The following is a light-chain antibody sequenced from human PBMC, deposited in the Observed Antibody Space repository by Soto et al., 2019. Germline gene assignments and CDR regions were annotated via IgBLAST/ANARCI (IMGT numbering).Light chain of an antibody. V-gene: IGKV1-5*03. CDR2: KAS. Sequence: DIQMTQSPSTMSGAVGDRVTITCRARQTISSWLAWYQQKPGKAPKLLIYKASTLKSGVPSRFSGSGSGTDFTLTISSLQPDDFATYYCQHYNSYSDSFGQGTTVELK. CDR1: QTISSW. CDR3: QHYNSYSDS. J-gene: IGKJ1*01.